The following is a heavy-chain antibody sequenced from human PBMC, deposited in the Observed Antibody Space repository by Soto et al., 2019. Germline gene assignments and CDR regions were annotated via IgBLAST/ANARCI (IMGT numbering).Heavy chain of an antibody. V-gene: IGHV1-69*02. CDR2: IIPILGIA. Sequence: ASVKVSCKASGGTFSSYTISWVRQAPGQGLEWMGRIIPILGIANYAQKFQGRVTITADKSTSTAYMELSSLRSEDTAVYYCARGVVVAAEPEYFQHWGQGTLVTVSS. CDR3: ARGVVVAAEPEYFQH. D-gene: IGHD2-15*01. J-gene: IGHJ1*01. CDR1: GGTFSSYT.